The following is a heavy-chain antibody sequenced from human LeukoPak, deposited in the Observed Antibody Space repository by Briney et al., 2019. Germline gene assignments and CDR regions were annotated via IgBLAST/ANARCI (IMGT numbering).Heavy chain of an antibody. D-gene: IGHD4-17*01. J-gene: IGHJ4*02. CDR2: IYYSGST. V-gene: IGHV4-31*03. CDR3: ARDGYGDLVYDY. Sequence: ETSETLSLTCTVSGGSISSGGYYWSWIRQHPGKGLEWIGYIYYSGSTYYNPSLKSRVTISVDTSKNQFSLKLSSVTAADTAVYYCARDGYGDLVYDYWGQGTLVTVSS. CDR1: GGSISSGGYY.